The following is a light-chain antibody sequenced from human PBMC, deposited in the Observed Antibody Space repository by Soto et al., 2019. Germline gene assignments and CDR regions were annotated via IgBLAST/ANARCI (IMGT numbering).Light chain of an antibody. J-gene: IGKJ4*01. V-gene: IGKV1D-12*01. CDR3: QQADSVPLT. CDR2: AAS. Sequence: DIQMTQSPASVSASVGDRVTLTCRASQDISNWLAWYQQKPGKAPKLLIYAASSLQTGVPSRFSGSGSGTDFSLTICSLQPEDFATYYCQQADSVPLTFGGGTKVEI. CDR1: QDISNW.